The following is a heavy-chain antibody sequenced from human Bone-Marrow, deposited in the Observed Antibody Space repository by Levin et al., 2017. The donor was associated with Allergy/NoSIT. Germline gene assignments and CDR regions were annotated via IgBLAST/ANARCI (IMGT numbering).Heavy chain of an antibody. CDR3: ARLGGGSPYYYYGMDV. J-gene: IGHJ6*02. V-gene: IGHV4-59*08. D-gene: IGHD3-16*01. CDR1: GGSISGYY. CDR2: IYYSGTT. Sequence: SETLSLTCTVSGGSISGYYWSWLRQPPGKGLEWIGYIYYSGTTEYIPSLKSRVTISLDTSNKQFSLTLTSVTAADAAVYYCARLGGGSPYYYYGMDVWGLGTTVTVSS.